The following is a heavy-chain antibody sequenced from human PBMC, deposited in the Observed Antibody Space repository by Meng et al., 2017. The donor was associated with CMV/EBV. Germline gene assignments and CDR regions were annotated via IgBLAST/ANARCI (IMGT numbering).Heavy chain of an antibody. J-gene: IGHJ4*02. CDR2: INHSGST. CDR1: SFSGYY. D-gene: IGHD2-2*01. CDR3: ARGRISHCSSTSCPGGFDY. Sequence: SFSGYYWGWIRKPPGNGLEWIGEINHSGSTNYNPSLKSRVTISVDTSKNQFSLKLSSVTAADTAVYYCARGRISHCSSTSCPGGFDYWGQGTLVTVSS. V-gene: IGHV4-34*01.